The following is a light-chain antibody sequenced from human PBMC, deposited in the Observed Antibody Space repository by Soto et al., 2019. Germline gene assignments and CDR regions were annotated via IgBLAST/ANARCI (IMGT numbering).Light chain of an antibody. CDR2: DAS. J-gene: IGKJ4*01. CDR3: QQRRDWPLT. V-gene: IGKV3-11*01. CDR1: KSAVTS. Sequence: IVLTQSPGALSLSPGERATLSCRASKSAVTSVACFLQRPGHAPRLLNFDASNRATGVPTTFSASGSEKDFTFTISNLRPGDLAVYYCQQRRDWPLTFGGGTKV.